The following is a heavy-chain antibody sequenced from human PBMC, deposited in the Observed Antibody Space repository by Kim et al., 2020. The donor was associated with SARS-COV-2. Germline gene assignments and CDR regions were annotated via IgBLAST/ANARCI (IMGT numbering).Heavy chain of an antibody. J-gene: IGHJ5*02. Sequence: ASVKVSCKASGYTFTSYAMNWVRQAPGQGLEWMGWINTNTGNPTYAQGFTGRFVFSLDTSVSTAYLQLSSLKAEDTAVYYCASLRLGELSLGLYNWFDPWGQGTLATVSS. CDR1: GYTFTSYA. D-gene: IGHD3-16*02. V-gene: IGHV7-4-1*02. CDR3: ASLRLGELSLGLYNWFDP. CDR2: INTNTGNP.